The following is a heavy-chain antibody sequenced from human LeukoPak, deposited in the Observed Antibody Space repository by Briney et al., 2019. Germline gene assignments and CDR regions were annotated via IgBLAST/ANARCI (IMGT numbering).Heavy chain of an antibody. CDR2: VFGNDGST. Sequence: GGSLRLSCAASGFTFSSYAMTWVRQAPGKGLEWVSSVFGNDGSTYYADAVEGRFTISRDNSKNTVSLQMNSLRVEDTAVYYCAKYGTIRPPYYLDYWGQGTLATVSS. CDR3: AKYGTIRPPYYLDY. D-gene: IGHD1/OR15-1a*01. V-gene: IGHV3-23*01. J-gene: IGHJ4*02. CDR1: GFTFSSYA.